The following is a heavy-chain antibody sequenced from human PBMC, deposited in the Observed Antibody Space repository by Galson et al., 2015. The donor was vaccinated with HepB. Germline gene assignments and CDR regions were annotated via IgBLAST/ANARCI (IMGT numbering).Heavy chain of an antibody. V-gene: IGHV3-53*01. Sequence: SLRLSCAASGFTVSSNYMSWVRQAPGKGLEWVSVIYSGGSTYYADSVKGRFTISRANSKNTLYLQMNSLRAEDTAVYYCAREGSSPSGYYYYGMDVWGQGTTVTVSS. D-gene: IGHD6-13*01. CDR2: IYSGGST. CDR3: AREGSSPSGYYYYGMDV. CDR1: GFTVSSNY. J-gene: IGHJ6*02.